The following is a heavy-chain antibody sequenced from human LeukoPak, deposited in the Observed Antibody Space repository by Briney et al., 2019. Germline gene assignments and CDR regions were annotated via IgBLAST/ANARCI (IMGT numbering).Heavy chain of an antibody. Sequence: PSETLSLTCTVSGGSISSGGYYWSWIRQHPGKGLEWIGYIYYSGSTYYNPSLKSRVTISVDTSKNQFSLKLSSATAADTAVYYCAGRIAARLVWAFDIWGQGTMVTVSS. CDR3: AGRIAARLVWAFDI. CDR2: IYYSGST. CDR1: GGSISSGGYY. J-gene: IGHJ3*02. V-gene: IGHV4-31*03. D-gene: IGHD6-6*01.